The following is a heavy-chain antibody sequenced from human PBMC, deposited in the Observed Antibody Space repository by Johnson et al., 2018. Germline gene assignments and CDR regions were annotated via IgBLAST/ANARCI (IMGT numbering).Heavy chain of an antibody. CDR2: ISYDGSHK. CDR3: ATIYDSPEYFQH. J-gene: IGHJ1*01. V-gene: IGHV3-30*03. Sequence: QVQLVESGGGVVQXGRSXRLXCVASGFTFGSYGMQWVRQAPGKGLEWVAVISYDGSHKYYADSVKGRFTISRDNSKNKLYLQMNSLRAEDTAVYYCATIYDSPEYFQHWGQGTLVTVSS. D-gene: IGHD3-16*01. CDR1: GFTFGSYG.